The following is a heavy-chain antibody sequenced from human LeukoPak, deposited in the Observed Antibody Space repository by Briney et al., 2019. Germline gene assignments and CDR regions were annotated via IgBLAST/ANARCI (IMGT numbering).Heavy chain of an antibody. CDR1: GFTFSSYW. V-gene: IGHV3-74*01. J-gene: IGHJ4*02. Sequence: GGSLRLSCAASGFTFSSYWMHWVRQDPGKGLVWVSRINSDGSTITYADSVKGRFTISRDNAKNTLYLLMNSLRAEDTAVYYCARASGYYDYWGQGTLVTVSS. CDR3: ARASGYYDY. CDR2: INSDGSTI. D-gene: IGHD1-26*01.